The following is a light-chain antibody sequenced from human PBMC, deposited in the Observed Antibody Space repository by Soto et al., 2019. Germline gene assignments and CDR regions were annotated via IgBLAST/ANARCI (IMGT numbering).Light chain of an antibody. CDR1: QSVSSY. Sequence: EIVLTQSPATLSLSPGERATLSCRASQSVSSYLAWYQQKPGQAPRLLIYGASSRATGIPDRFSGSGSGTDFTLTISRLEPEDFAVYYCQQYGSLPQTFGQGTKV. CDR2: GAS. CDR3: QQYGSLPQT. J-gene: IGKJ1*01. V-gene: IGKV3-20*01.